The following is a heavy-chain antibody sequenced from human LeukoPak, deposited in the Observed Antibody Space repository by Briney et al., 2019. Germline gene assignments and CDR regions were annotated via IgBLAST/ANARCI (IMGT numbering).Heavy chain of an antibody. CDR2: INPNSGGT. J-gene: IGHJ4*02. D-gene: IGHD7-27*01. CDR3: ARDGVLTGPLSSY. CDR1: GYTFTGYY. V-gene: IGHV1-2*02. Sequence: ASVKVSCKASGYTFTGYYMHWVRQARGQGLEWMGWINPNSGGTNYAQKFQGRVTMTRGTSISTAYMELSRLRSDDTAVYYCARDGVLTGPLSSYWGQGTLVTVSS.